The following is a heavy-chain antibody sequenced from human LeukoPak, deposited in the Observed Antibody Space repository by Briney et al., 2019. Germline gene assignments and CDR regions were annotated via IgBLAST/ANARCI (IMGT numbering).Heavy chain of an antibody. V-gene: IGHV3-66*01. D-gene: IGHD3-22*01. CDR2: IYSSGGT. Sequence: PGGSLRLSCAASGFSVSSNYMSWVRQAPGKGLEWVSIIYSSGGTDYTDSVRGRFSISRDNPKSTLYLQMNTVRDQDTAVYFCVMVYYDDSRGYSPFGDFQHWGQGTLVTVSS. J-gene: IGHJ1*01. CDR3: VMVYYDDSRGYSPFGDFQH. CDR1: GFSVSSNY.